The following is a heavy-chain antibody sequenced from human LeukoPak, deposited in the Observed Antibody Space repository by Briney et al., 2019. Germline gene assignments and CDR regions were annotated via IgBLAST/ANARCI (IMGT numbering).Heavy chain of an antibody. D-gene: IGHD1-14*01. Sequence: GGSLRLSCAASGFTFSTFAMIWVRQPPGKGLEWVSSIFPSGGEIHYADSVRGRFTISRDNSKSTLSLQMNSLRAEDTAVYYCARSGSVAEGPDYWGQGTLVTVSS. CDR1: GFTFSTFA. CDR3: ARSGSVAEGPDY. CDR2: IFPSGGEI. J-gene: IGHJ4*02. V-gene: IGHV3-23*01.